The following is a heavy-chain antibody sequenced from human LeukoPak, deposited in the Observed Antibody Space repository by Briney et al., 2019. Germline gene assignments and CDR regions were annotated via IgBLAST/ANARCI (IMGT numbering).Heavy chain of an antibody. CDR3: ARVGYCSGGSCYYLVY. Sequence: ASVKVSCKASGYTFTGYYMHWVRQAPGQGLEWMGWINPNSGGTNYAQKFQGRVAMTRDTSTSTVYMELSSLSSEDTAVYYCARVGYCSGGSCYYLVYWGQGTLVTVSS. V-gene: IGHV1-2*02. J-gene: IGHJ4*02. CDR2: INPNSGGT. CDR1: GYTFTGYY. D-gene: IGHD2-15*01.